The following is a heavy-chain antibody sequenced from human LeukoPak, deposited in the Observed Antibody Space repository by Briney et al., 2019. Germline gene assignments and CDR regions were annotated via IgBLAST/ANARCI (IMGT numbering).Heavy chain of an antibody. D-gene: IGHD1-26*01. CDR2: ISWNSGST. CDR1: GFIFDDYG. V-gene: IGHV3-9*01. CDR3: AKSATVGIKAPFDC. J-gene: IGHJ4*02. Sequence: PGRSLRLSCAASGFIFDDYGMHWVRQGPGKGLEWVSGISWNSGSTYYADSVKGRFTISRDNSKNTLSLQMSSLRAEDTAVYYCAKSATVGIKAPFDCWGQGALVTVSS.